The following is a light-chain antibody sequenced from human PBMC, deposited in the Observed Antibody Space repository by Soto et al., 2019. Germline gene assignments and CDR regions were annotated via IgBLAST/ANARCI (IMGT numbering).Light chain of an antibody. CDR3: QQYNHWPRMLS. CDR1: QSLTSN. V-gene: IGKV3-15*01. CDR2: DTS. J-gene: IGKJ4*01. Sequence: EIVMTQPPATLYVSPGERATLSCRASQSLTSNLAWYQQRPGQAPRLLIYDTSTRATDIPARFSGSGSGTEFTLTIASLQSEDFAVYYCQQYNHWPRMLSFGGGTKVDI.